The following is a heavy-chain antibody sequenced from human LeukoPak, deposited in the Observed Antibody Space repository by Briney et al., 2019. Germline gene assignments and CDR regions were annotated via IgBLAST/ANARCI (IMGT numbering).Heavy chain of an antibody. CDR2: IWYDGTTK. V-gene: IGHV3-33*01. J-gene: IGHJ4*02. Sequence: GSLRLPFRASGFVFNTSGIPWVRQAPGKGVEWVAGIWYDGTTKYYADSVKGRFTISRDNSKNTVSLQMDSLRAEDTAVYSCARAPDYGDYVGYFDFWGQGAQVTVSS. D-gene: IGHD4-17*01. CDR1: GFVFNTSG. CDR3: ARAPDYGDYVGYFDF.